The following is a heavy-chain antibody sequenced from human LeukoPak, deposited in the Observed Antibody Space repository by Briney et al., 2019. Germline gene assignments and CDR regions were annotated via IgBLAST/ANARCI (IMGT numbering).Heavy chain of an antibody. V-gene: IGHV3-53*01. CDR2: IYCGGST. CDR1: GFTVSSNY. Sequence: QAGGSLRLSCAASGFTVSSNYMSWVRQALGKGLEWVSVIYCGGSTYYADSVKGRFTISRDNSKNTLYLQMNSLRAEDTAVYYCARSGGYSYGYIDYWGQGTLVTVSS. CDR3: ARSGGYSYGYIDY. J-gene: IGHJ4*02. D-gene: IGHD5-18*01.